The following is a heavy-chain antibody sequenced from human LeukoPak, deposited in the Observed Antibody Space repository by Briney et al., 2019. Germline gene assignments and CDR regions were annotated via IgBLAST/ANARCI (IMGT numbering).Heavy chain of an antibody. Sequence: ASVKVSRKASGYTFTGYYIHWLRQAPGQGLEWMGWINPKNGGTNYAQKFQGRVTMTRDTSISTAYMELSRLRSDDTAVYYCARGEGMGPYYDSSGYYLDVWGQGTTVTVSS. D-gene: IGHD3-22*01. V-gene: IGHV1-2*02. J-gene: IGHJ6*02. CDR3: ARGEGMGPYYDSSGYYLDV. CDR1: GYTFTGYY. CDR2: INPKNGGT.